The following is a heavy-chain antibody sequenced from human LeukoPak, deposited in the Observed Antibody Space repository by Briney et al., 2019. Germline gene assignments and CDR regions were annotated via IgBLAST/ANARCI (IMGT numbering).Heavy chain of an antibody. CDR3: ARAGYDFWSGYYSRLNWFDP. J-gene: IGHJ5*02. V-gene: IGHV5-51*01. D-gene: IGHD3-3*01. Sequence: GESLKISCKGSGSSFTSYWIGWVRQLPGKGLEWMGIIYPGDSDTRYSPSFQGQVTISADKSISTAYLQWSSLKASDTAMYYCARAGYDFWSGYYSRLNWFDPWGQGTLVTVSS. CDR1: GSSFTSYW. CDR2: IYPGDSDT.